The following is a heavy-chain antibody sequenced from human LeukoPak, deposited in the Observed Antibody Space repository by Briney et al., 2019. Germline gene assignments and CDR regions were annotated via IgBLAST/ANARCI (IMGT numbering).Heavy chain of an antibody. CDR2: ISYDGSNK. J-gene: IGHJ4*02. V-gene: IGHV3-30-3*01. CDR1: GFTFSSYA. Sequence: GGSLRLSCAASGFTFSSYAKHWVRQAPGKGLEWVAVISYDGSNKYYADSVKGRFTISRDNSKNTLYLQMNSLRAEDTAVYYCARDVRAQQWRNWGQGTLVTVSS. D-gene: IGHD6-19*01. CDR3: ARDVRAQQWRN.